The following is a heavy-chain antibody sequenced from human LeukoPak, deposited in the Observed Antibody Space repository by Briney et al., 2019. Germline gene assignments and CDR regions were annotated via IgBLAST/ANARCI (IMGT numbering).Heavy chain of an antibody. CDR3: ARDTVAAAGTGAFDV. CDR1: GYTFTGYF. D-gene: IGHD6-13*01. CDR2: INPNSGGT. Sequence: ASGKVSCKASGYTFTGYFVHWVRQAPGQGLEWMGWINPNSGGTNYAQKFQGRVTITRDTSISTASMELSSLGSDDTAVYYCARDTVAAAGTGAFDVWGQGTMVTVSS. J-gene: IGHJ3*01. V-gene: IGHV1-2*02.